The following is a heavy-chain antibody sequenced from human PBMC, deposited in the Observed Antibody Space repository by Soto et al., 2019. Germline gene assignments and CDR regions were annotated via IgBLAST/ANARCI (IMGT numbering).Heavy chain of an antibody. V-gene: IGHV1-8*02. CDR3: ARRKERSGPHYFVY. Sequence: ASVKVSCKASGYTFTTYDVSWVRQASGQGLEWMGWMNPSNGNTGYAQKFQGRVTMTRNTSISTVYMELSGLRPDDTAVYYCARRKERSGPHYFVYWGPGTRLTVS. D-gene: IGHD6-25*01. CDR1: GYTFTTYD. J-gene: IGHJ4*02. CDR2: MNPSNGNT.